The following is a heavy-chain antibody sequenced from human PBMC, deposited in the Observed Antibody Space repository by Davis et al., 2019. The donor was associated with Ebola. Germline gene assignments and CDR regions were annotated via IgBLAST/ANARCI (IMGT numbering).Heavy chain of an antibody. CDR2: IYHSGST. V-gene: IGHV4-38-2*02. J-gene: IGHJ4*02. D-gene: IGHD6-19*01. CDR3: ARDSVAGSDY. CDR1: GYSISSGYY. Sequence: SETLSLTCTVSGYSISSGYYWGWIRQPPGKGLEWIGSIYHSGSTNYNPSLKSRVTISVDTSKNQFSLKLSSVTAADTAVYYCARDSVAGSDYWGQGTLVTVSS.